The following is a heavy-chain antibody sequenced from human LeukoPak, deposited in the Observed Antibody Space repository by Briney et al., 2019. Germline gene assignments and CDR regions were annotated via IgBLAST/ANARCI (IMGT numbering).Heavy chain of an antibody. J-gene: IGHJ6*03. CDR2: ISGYNGYT. CDR1: GYTFTSYG. Sequence: GASVKVSCKASGYTFTSYGINWVRQAPRQGLEWMGWISGYNGYTYYAQKLQGRVTMTTDTSTSTAYMELRSLRSGDTAVYYCARGAVNRYNWNDDNFYYYYMDVWGKGTTVTISS. CDR3: ARGAVNRYNWNDDNFYYYYMDV. V-gene: IGHV1-18*01. D-gene: IGHD1-1*01.